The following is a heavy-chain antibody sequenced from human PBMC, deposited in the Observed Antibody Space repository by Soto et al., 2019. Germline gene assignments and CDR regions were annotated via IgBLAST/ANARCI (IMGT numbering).Heavy chain of an antibody. D-gene: IGHD3-9*01. J-gene: IGHJ5*02. CDR3: AKDAGLRYFDWLLYENWFDP. V-gene: IGHV3-23*01. CDR1: GFTFSSYA. Sequence: GGSLRLSCAASGFTFSSYAMSWVRQAPGKGLEWVSAISGSGGSTYYADSVKGRFTISRDNSKNTLYLQMNSLRAEDTAVYYCAKDAGLRYFDWLLYENWFDPWGQGTLVTVSS. CDR2: ISGSGGST.